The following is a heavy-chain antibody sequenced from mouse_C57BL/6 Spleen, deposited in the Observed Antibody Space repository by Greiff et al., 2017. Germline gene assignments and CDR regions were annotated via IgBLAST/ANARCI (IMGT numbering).Heavy chain of an antibody. J-gene: IGHJ3*01. V-gene: IGHV1-54*01. D-gene: IGHD2-3*01. CDR3: ARGDGYCEFAY. Sequence: QVQLKQSGAELVRPGTSVKVSCKASGYAFTNYLIEWVKQRPGQGLEWIGVINPGSGGTNYNEKFKGKATLTADKSSSTAYMQLSSLTSEDSAVDFGARGDGYCEFAYGGQGTLVTVAA. CDR1: GYAFTNYL. CDR2: INPGSGGT.